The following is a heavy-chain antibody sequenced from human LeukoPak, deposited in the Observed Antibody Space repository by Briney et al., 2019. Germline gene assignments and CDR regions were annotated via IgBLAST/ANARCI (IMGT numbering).Heavy chain of an antibody. V-gene: IGHV4-30-4*01. Sequence: KSSQTLSLTCTVSGGSISSGDYYWSWIRQPPGKGLEWIGYIYYSGSTYYNPSLKSRVTISVDTSKNQFSLKLSSVTAADTAVYYCASAWWELAPFGYWGQGTLVTVSS. J-gene: IGHJ4*02. CDR3: ASAWWELAPFGY. D-gene: IGHD1-26*01. CDR2: IYYSGST. CDR1: GGSISSGDYY.